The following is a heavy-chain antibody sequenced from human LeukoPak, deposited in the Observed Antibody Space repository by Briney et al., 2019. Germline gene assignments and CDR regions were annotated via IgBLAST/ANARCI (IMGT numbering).Heavy chain of an antibody. CDR3: ARVAAEIYYYYDSSGFPFDY. Sequence: PSETLSLTCTVSGGSISSGGYYWSWIRRHPGKGLEWFGYIYYSGSTYYNPSLKRRVTISVDTSKNQFSLKLSSVTAADTAVYYCARVAAEIYYYYDSSGFPFDYWGQGTLVTVSS. CDR2: IYYSGST. D-gene: IGHD3-22*01. CDR1: GGSISSGGYY. J-gene: IGHJ4*02. V-gene: IGHV4-31*03.